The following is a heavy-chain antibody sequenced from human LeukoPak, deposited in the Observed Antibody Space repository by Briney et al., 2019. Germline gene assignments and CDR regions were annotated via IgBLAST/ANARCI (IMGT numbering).Heavy chain of an antibody. J-gene: IGHJ3*02. D-gene: IGHD6-19*01. Sequence: GGSLRLSCAASGFTFSSYAMHWVRQAPGKGLEWVAVISYDGSNKYYADSVKGRFTISRDNSKNSLYLQMNSLRAEDTAVYYCARGQWLPTDAFDIWGQGTMVTVSS. V-gene: IGHV3-30-3*01. CDR3: ARGQWLPTDAFDI. CDR2: ISYDGSNK. CDR1: GFTFSSYA.